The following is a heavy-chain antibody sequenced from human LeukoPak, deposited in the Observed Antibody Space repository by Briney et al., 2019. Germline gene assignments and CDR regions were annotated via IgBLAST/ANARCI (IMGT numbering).Heavy chain of an antibody. V-gene: IGHV3-23*01. CDR1: GFTFSRYA. Sequence: GGSLRLSCAASGFTFSRYAMSWVRQAPWKGLEWVSAINDIGDATYYADSVKGRFTISRDTPKNTLYLQMNSLRVEDTAVYYCASWPVGWYGEDSWGQGTLITVSS. CDR3: ASWPVGWYGEDS. J-gene: IGHJ4*02. D-gene: IGHD6-19*01. CDR2: INDIGDAT.